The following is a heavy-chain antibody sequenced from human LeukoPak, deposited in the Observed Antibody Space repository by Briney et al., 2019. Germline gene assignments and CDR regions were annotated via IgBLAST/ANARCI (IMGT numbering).Heavy chain of an antibody. D-gene: IGHD5-18*01. CDR1: GXSFSTYT. J-gene: IGHJ4*02. V-gene: IGHV3-48*02. CDR3: ARDGLHTAHFDY. CDR2: VSDSSDV. Sequence: GSLRLSCTASGXSFSTYTRNWVRQAPGKGLEWVSTVSDSSDVHYSDSVKGRFTISRDNARNSLYLQMNSLRDEDTAVYYCARDGLHTAHFDYWGQGTLVTVSS.